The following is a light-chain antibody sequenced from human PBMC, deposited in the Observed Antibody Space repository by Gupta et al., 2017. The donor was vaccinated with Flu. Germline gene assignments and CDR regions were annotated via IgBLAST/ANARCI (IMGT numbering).Light chain of an antibody. CDR1: SSNIGNNH. CDR2: ENN. J-gene: IGLJ1*01. CDR3: GSWDSSLNAHV. Sequence: QSVLTQPPSVSAAPGQKVTISCSGSSSNIGNNHVSWHQQLPGTAPKLLIYENNKRPSGIPDRFSGSKSGTSVTLGITGLQTGDEADYYCGSWDSSLNAHVFGTGTKVTVL. V-gene: IGLV1-51*02.